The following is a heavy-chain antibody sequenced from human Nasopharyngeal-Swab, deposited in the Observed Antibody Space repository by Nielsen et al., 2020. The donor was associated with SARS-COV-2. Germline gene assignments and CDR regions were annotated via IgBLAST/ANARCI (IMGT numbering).Heavy chain of an antibody. D-gene: IGHD3-16*02. V-gene: IGHV3-11*03. CDR2: ISSGSDYT. CDR1: GFTFSEYY. J-gene: IGHJ6*03. CDR3: ARGSYDFAWGTFRRPSPAGREYSYHYMDV. Sequence: GESLKISCAASGFTFSEYYMNWIRQTPEKGLECIAVISSGSDYTDYADSVKGRFTVSRNNAQRSLSLQLSNLRAEDTAIYYCARGSYDFAWGTFRRPSPAGREYSYHYMDVWGKGTTVTVSS.